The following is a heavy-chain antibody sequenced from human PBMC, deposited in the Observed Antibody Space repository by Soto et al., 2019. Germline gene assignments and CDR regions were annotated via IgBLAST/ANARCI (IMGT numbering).Heavy chain of an antibody. CDR3: AAPNNGRYYYYGMDV. CDR2: IVVGSGNT. CDR1: GFTFTSSA. J-gene: IGHJ6*02. D-gene: IGHD2-8*01. V-gene: IGHV1-58*01. Sequence: SVKVSCKASGFTFTSSAVQWVRQARGQRLEWIGWIVVGSGNTNYAQKFQERVTITRDMSTSTAYMELGSLRSEDTAVYYCAAPNNGRYYYYGMDVWGQGTTVTVSS.